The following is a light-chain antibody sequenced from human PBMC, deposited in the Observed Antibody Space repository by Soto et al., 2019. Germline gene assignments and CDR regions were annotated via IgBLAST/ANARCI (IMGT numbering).Light chain of an antibody. CDR1: SSNIGNNY. CDR2: ENN. Sequence: QSVXTQPPSVSAAPGQKVTISCSGSSSNIGNNYVSWYQHLPGTAPKLLMYENNKRPSGIPDRFSGSKSGTSAALGITGLQTGDEADYYCGTWDSSLSGDSYVFGTGTKVTVL. J-gene: IGLJ1*01. CDR3: GTWDSSLSGDSYV. V-gene: IGLV1-51*02.